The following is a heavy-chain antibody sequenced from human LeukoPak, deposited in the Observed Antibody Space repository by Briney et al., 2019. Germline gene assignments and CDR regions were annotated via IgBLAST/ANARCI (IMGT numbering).Heavy chain of an antibody. D-gene: IGHD3-10*01. CDR1: GGSISSSSYY. J-gene: IGHJ5*02. CDR2: IYYSGST. Sequence: SETLSLTCTVSGGSISSSSYYWGWIRQPPGKGLEWIGSIYYSGSTYYNPSLKSRVTISVDTSKNQLSLKLSSVTAADTAVYYCARLRVFYYGTTNNWFDPWGQGTLVTVSS. V-gene: IGHV4-39*01. CDR3: ARLRVFYYGTTNNWFDP.